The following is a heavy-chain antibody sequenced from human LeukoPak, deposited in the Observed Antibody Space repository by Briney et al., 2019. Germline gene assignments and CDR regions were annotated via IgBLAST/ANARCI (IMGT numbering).Heavy chain of an antibody. D-gene: IGHD3-10*01. V-gene: IGHV3-30*18. CDR2: ISTDGSHK. J-gene: IGHJ5*02. CDR1: GFTFSDYG. Sequence: GRSLRLSCAASGFTFSDYGMQWVRQAPGKGLEWGALISTDGSHKDYADSVKGRFTLSRDNSKNTLYLQMNSLRVEDTAVYYCAKDGTTSWFGEATWGQGTLVTVSS. CDR3: AKDGTTSWFGEAT.